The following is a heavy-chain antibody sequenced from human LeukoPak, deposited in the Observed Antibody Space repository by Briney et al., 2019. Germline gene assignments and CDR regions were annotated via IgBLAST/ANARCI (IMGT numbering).Heavy chain of an antibody. J-gene: IGHJ4*02. CDR3: ARGYSGSYIDY. V-gene: IGHV4-34*01. D-gene: IGHD1-26*01. CDR1: GGSFSGYY. Sequence: SETLPLTCAVYGGSFSGYYWSWIRQHPGKGLEWIGEINHSGSTNYNPSLKSRVTISVDTSKNQFSLKLSSVTAADTAVYYCARGYSGSYIDYWGQGTLVTVSS. CDR2: INHSGST.